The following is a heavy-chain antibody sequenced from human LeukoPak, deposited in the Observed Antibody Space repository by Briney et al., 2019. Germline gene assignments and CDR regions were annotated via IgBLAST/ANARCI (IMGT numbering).Heavy chain of an antibody. D-gene: IGHD2-15*01. CDR2: MNPNSGDT. CDR1: GYSFTSYD. V-gene: IGHV1-8*01. J-gene: IGHJ4*02. Sequence: ASVKVSCKASGYSFTSYDINWVRQAPGQGLEWMGWMNPNSGDTGYAQKFQGRVTMTRNTSITTAYMELSSLKTEDTAVYYCTVNYCSGGSCYMLWGQGTLVTVSS. CDR3: TVNYCSGGSCYML.